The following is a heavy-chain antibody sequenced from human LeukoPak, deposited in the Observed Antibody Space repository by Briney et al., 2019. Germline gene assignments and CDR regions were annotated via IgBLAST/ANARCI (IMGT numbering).Heavy chain of an antibody. CDR1: GGTFSSYA. CDR2: IIPILGIA. J-gene: IGHJ4*02. CDR3: ARDGATMVRGVSTFDY. D-gene: IGHD3-10*01. V-gene: IGHV1-69*04. Sequence: SVKVSCKASGGTFSSYAISWVRQAPGQGLEWMGRIIPILGIANYAQKFQGRVTITADGSTSTAYMELSSLRSEDTAVYYCARDGATMVRGVSTFDYWGQGTLVTVSS.